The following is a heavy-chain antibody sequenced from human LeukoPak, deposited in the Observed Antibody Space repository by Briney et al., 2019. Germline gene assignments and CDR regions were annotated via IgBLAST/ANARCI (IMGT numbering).Heavy chain of an antibody. J-gene: IGHJ4*02. D-gene: IGHD2-21*02. CDR3: ARGGAYCGGDCYPYSDY. CDR1: GYTFTSYD. V-gene: IGHV1-8*01. CDR2: MNPNSGNT. Sequence: GASVKVSCKASGYTFTSYDINWVRQATGQGREWMGWMNPNSGNTGYAQKIQGRVTMTRNTSISTAYMELSSLRSEDTAVYYCARGGAYCGGDCYPYSDYWGQGTLVTVSS.